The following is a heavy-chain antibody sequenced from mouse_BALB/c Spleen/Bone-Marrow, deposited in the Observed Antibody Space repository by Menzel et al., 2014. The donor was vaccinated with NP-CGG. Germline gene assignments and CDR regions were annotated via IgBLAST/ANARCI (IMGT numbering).Heavy chain of an antibody. J-gene: IGHJ2*01. D-gene: IGHD2-14*01. V-gene: IGHV4-1*02. Sequence: EVMLVESGGGLVQPGGSLKLSCAASGFDFSRYWMNWVRQAPGKGLEWIGEINPDSSTINYTPFLKDKYIISRDNAKNTLYLQMSKVRSEDTALYYCARPYYRYLYFDYWGQGTTLTVSS. CDR3: ARPYYRYLYFDY. CDR2: INPDSSTI. CDR1: GFDFSRYW.